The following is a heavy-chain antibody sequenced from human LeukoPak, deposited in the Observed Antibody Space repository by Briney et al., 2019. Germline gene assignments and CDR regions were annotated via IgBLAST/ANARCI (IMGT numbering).Heavy chain of an antibody. J-gene: IGHJ4*02. Sequence: PGGSLRLSCAASGFTFSSYWMHWVRQAPGKGLVWVSRINSDGSSTSYADSVKGRFTISRDNAENTLYLQMNSLRAEDTAVYYCARVDRRWYYFDYWGQGTLVTVSS. D-gene: IGHD2-15*01. CDR3: ARVDRRWYYFDY. CDR1: GFTFSSYW. V-gene: IGHV3-74*01. CDR2: INSDGSST.